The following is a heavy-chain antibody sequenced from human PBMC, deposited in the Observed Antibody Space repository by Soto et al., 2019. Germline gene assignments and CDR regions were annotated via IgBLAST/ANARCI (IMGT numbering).Heavy chain of an antibody. CDR1: GGTFRNYA. J-gene: IGHJ4*02. D-gene: IGHD6-13*01. V-gene: IGHV1-69*01. CDR2: SIPVFGTA. CDR3: AIPLPKQQLVRGAFDH. Sequence: QVQLVQSGAEVKKPGSSVKLSCKTSGGTFRNYAISWVRQAPGQGLEWMGGSIPVFGTANYAQTFQGRFTITADESTSTAYMELSSLRSEDTAVYYYAIPLPKQQLVRGAFDHWGQGTLVTVAS.